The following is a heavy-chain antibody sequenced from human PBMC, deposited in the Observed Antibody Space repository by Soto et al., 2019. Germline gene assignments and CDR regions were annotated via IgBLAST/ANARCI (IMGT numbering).Heavy chain of an antibody. V-gene: IGHV3-9*01. CDR2: ISWNSGSI. CDR3: VKDSTLGGWGGVDV. D-gene: IGHD3-16*01. Sequence: EVQLVESGGGLVQPGRSLRLSCAASGFTFDDYAMHWVRQAPGKGLEWVSGISWNSGSIGYADSVKGRFTISRDNAKDTLSLQMNSLTAEDTALYYCVKDSTLGGWGGVDVWCQGTTVTVSS. J-gene: IGHJ6*02. CDR1: GFTFDDYA.